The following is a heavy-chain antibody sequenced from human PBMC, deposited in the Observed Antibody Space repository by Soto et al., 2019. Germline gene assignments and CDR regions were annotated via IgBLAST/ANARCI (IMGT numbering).Heavy chain of an antibody. D-gene: IGHD3-3*01. CDR3: AKAKGDGSTYYTGYHYYLMDV. V-gene: IGHV3-23*01. CDR1: GFTFVNYA. J-gene: IGHJ6*02. Sequence: DVQLLESGGGLEKLGGSLRLSCAASGFTFVNYAMNWVRQAPGKGLEWVSTITAGAGSYDTFYSDSVMGRFTISRDNSKNTLYLRMNSLRAEDTGVYYCAKAKGDGSTYYTGYHYYLMDVWGQGTTVTVSS. CDR2: ITAGAGSYDT.